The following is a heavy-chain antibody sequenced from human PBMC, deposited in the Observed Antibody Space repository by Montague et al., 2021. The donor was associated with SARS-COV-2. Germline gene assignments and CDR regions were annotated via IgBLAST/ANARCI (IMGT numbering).Heavy chain of an antibody. CDR2: ISYSGST. J-gene: IGHJ6*02. CDR3: GLGRGFAVGNHYYYSYGLDV. V-gene: IGHV4-39*07. CDR1: GGSIRNSSHF. Sequence: SETLSLTCTVSGGSIRNSSHFWGWFRQPRGQRLEWIGTISYSGSTXYSPSLKSRVIISADTSKNQFSLNLRSVTAADTAVYFCGLGRGFAVGNHYYYSYGLDVWGQGTTVTVSS. D-gene: IGHD3-10*01.